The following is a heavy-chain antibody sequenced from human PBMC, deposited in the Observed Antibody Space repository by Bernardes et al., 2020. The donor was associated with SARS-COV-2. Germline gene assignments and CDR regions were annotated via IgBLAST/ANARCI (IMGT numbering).Heavy chain of an antibody. CDR3: ARERYSSGSWLADY. Sequence: SETLSLTCTASGGSISSYYWSWVRQPPGKGLEWIGHIYYSGSTNYNPSLQSRVPISVDTSKNQFSQKLSSVTAADTAVYYCARERYSSGSWLADYWGQGTLVTVSS. D-gene: IGHD6-19*01. V-gene: IGHV4-59*01. CDR1: GGSISSYY. CDR2: IYYSGST. J-gene: IGHJ4*02.